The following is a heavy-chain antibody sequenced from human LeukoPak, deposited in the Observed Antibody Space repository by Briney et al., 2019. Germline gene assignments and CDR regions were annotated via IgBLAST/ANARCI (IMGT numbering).Heavy chain of an antibody. D-gene: IGHD5-24*01. CDR1: GFTFSNYA. V-gene: IGHV3-23*01. CDR2: ITGGGTKT. CDR3: AKVEGDGYNYFDY. J-gene: IGHJ4*02. Sequence: GGSLRLSCVASGFTFSNYAMSWVRRAPGKGLEWVSGITGGGTKTYYPDSVKGRFTVSRDNSENTLYLQMNSLRAEDTAVYYCAKVEGDGYNYFDYWGQGTLVTVSS.